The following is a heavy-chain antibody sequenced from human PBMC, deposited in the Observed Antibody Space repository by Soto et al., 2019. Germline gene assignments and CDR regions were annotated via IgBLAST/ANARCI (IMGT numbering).Heavy chain of an antibody. CDR3: AIVGAAGTRHNWFVS. D-gene: IGHD6-13*01. J-gene: IGHJ5*01. Sequence: GASVKVSCKASGYTFTGYYMHWVRQAPGQGLEWMGWINPNSGGTNYAQKFQGWVTMTRDTSISTAYMELSRLRSDDTAVYYCAIVGAAGTRHNWFVSWGQGTLVTVFS. CDR1: GYTFTGYY. V-gene: IGHV1-2*04. CDR2: INPNSGGT.